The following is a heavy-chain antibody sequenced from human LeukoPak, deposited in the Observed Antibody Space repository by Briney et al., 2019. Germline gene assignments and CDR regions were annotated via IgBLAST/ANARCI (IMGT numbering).Heavy chain of an antibody. CDR2: IYTSGST. CDR3: ARKDGDY. V-gene: IGHV4-4*07. CDR1: GASISSYF. J-gene: IGHJ4*02. Sequence: SETLSLTCTVSGASISSYFWTWIRQPAGKGLEWIGRIYTSGSTDYNPSLKSRVTMSLDTSRNQFSLKLATVTAADTAVYYCARKDGDYWGQGTLVTVSS.